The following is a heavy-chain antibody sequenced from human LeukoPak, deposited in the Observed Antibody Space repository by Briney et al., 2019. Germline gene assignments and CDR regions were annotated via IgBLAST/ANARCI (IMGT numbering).Heavy chain of an antibody. CDR2: TSTHNGNR. CDR3: ARGAGRDFWSGYCAT. V-gene: IGHV1-18*01. J-gene: IGHJ5*02. Sequence: GASVKVSCKASGYTFSDFGISWVRQAPGQGLGWMGWTSTHNGNRNYLQKFQGRVTMTTDTSTSTAYMELNGLTSDDTAVYYCARGAGRDFWSGYCATWGQGTLVTVSS. D-gene: IGHD3-3*01. CDR1: GYTFSDFG.